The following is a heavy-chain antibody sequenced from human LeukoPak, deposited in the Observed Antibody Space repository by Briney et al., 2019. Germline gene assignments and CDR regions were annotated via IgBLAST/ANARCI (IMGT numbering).Heavy chain of an antibody. CDR2: IYSGGST. D-gene: IGHD3-3*01. J-gene: IGHJ4*02. V-gene: IGHV3-66*01. CDR1: GFTFSSNY. Sequence: GGSLRLSCAASGFTFSSNYMSWVRQAPGKGLEWVSVIYSGGSTYYADSVKGRFTISRDNSKNTLYLQMNSLRAEDTAVYYCARGRRITIFGVVIGPFDYWGQGTLVTVSS. CDR3: ARGRRITIFGVVIGPFDY.